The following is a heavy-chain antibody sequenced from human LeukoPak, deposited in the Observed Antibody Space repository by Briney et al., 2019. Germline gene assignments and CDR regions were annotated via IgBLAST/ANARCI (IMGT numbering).Heavy chain of an antibody. CDR1: GGTFSSSA. Sequence: SVKVSCKASGGTFSSSAISWVRQAPGQGLEWMGGIIPIFDTTNYAQKFQGRVTITADESTSTAYMELSSLRSEDTAVYYCARVTTRDYYSYYYMDVWGKGTTVTVSS. CDR3: ARVTTRDYYSYYYMDV. CDR2: IIPIFDTT. J-gene: IGHJ6*03. D-gene: IGHD4-17*01. V-gene: IGHV1-69*13.